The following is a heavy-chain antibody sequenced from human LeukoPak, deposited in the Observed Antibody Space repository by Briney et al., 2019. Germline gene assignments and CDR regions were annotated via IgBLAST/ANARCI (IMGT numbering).Heavy chain of an antibody. CDR2: ISASGGST. J-gene: IGHJ4*02. D-gene: IGHD3-22*01. CDR1: GFTFSSYA. Sequence: GGSLRLSCAASGFTFSSYAMSWVRQAPGNGLEWVSAISASGGSTYYADSVKGRFTISRDNSKHTLYLQMTSVRAEDTAVYYRAKVYDSSRYYSFFDYWGQGTLVTVSS. CDR3: AKVYDSSRYYSFFDY. V-gene: IGHV3-23*01.